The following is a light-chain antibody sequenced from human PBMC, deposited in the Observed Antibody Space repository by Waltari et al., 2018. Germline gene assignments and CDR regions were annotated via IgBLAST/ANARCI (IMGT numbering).Light chain of an antibody. CDR2: EAS. CDR1: SSNIGNNY. V-gene: IGLV1-51*02. CDR3: GTWDSSLSGAV. J-gene: IGLJ7*01. Sequence: QSVLTQPPSVSAAPGQRVTISCSGGSSNIGNNYVSWYRQFPGTAPKLLIYEASERPSGIPGRFAGSKSGTSATLDITGLQAGDEAEYYCGTWDSSLSGAVFGGGTHLTVL.